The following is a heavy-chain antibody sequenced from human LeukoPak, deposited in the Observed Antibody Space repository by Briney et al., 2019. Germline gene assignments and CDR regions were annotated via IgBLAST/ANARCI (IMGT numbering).Heavy chain of an antibody. D-gene: IGHD2-2*01. CDR1: GFTFSSYG. V-gene: IGHV3-23*01. CDR2: FTGSGSTT. CDR3: AKDPYGTRYFDY. Sequence: GGSLRLSCAVSGFTFSSYGMSWVRQAPGKGLEWVSAFTGSGSTTYYADSVKGRFTISRDSSKNTAYLQMNSLRAEDTAVYYCAKDPYGTRYFDYWGQGTLVTAS. J-gene: IGHJ4*02.